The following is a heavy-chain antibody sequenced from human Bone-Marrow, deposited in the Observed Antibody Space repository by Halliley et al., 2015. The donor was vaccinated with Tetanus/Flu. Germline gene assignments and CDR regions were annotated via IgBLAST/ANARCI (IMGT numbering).Heavy chain of an antibody. CDR1: GFSVTSNS. J-gene: IGHJ3*02. D-gene: IGHD2-15*01. CDR2: IYGGGTT. CDR3: ARDPGTCSGGNCYVHTLDI. V-gene: IGHV3-53*01. Sequence: SLRLSCSASGFSVTSNSMTWVRQAPGKGLEWVAVIYGGGTTRYTDSVKDRFTVSRDNFNNTLHLQMNSLRAEDTALYYCARDPGTCSGGNCYVHTLDIWGQGTRVTVSS.